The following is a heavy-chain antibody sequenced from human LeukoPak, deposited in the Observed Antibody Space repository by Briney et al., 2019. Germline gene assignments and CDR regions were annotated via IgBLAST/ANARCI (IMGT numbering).Heavy chain of an antibody. J-gene: IGHJ4*02. D-gene: IGHD5-12*01. V-gene: IGHV1-2*02. Sequence: ASVKVSCKASGYTFTGCYMHWVRQAPGQGLEWMGWINPNSGGTNYAQKFQGRVTMTRDTSISTAYMELSRLRSDDTAVYCCARSSGYDWGGLDYWGQGTLVTVSS. CDR2: INPNSGGT. CDR1: GYTFTGCY. CDR3: ARSSGYDWGGLDY.